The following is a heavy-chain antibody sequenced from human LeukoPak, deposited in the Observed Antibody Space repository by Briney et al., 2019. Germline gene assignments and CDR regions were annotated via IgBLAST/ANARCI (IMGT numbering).Heavy chain of an antibody. CDR3: ARTTTVTREYFQY. J-gene: IGHJ1*01. D-gene: IGHD4-11*01. CDR1: GGTFSSYT. V-gene: IGHV1-69*02. CDR2: IIPILGIA. Sequence: SMKVSCKASGGTFSSYTISWVRQAPGQGLEWMGRIIPILGIANYAQKFQGRVTITADKSTSTAYMELSSLRSEDTAVYYCARTTTVTREYFQYWGQGTLVTVFS.